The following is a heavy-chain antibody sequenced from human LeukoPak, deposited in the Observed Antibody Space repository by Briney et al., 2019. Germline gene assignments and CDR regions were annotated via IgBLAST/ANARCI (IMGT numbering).Heavy chain of an antibody. J-gene: IGHJ6*02. V-gene: IGHV3-30*18. D-gene: IGHD2-15*01. Sequence: PGRSLRLSCAASGFTFSSYGMHWVRQAPGKGLEWVAVISYDGSNKYYADSVKGRFTISRDNSKNTLYLQMNCLRAEDTAVYYCAKDIVVVVAATLGHYYGMDVWGQGTTVTVSS. CDR2: ISYDGSNK. CDR1: GFTFSSYG. CDR3: AKDIVVVVAATLGHYYGMDV.